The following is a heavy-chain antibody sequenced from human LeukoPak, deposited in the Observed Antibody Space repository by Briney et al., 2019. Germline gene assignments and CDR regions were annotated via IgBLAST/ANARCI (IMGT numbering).Heavy chain of an antibody. CDR3: ARDAREEVRRVPFINDYYYYMDV. D-gene: IGHD3-10*01. CDR2: IDTSSTTM. J-gene: IGHJ6*03. V-gene: IGHV3-48*04. CDR1: GLTFSKYS. Sequence: GSLRLSCAASGLTFSKYSMTWVRQAPGKGLEWVSFIDTSSTTMYYTDSVKGRFTISRDNAKNSLYLQMNSLKVEDTAIYYCARDAREEVRRVPFINDYYYYMDVWGRGTTVTVSS.